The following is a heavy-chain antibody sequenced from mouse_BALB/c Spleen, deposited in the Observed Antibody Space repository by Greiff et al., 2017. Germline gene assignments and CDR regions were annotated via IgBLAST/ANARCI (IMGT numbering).Heavy chain of an antibody. D-gene: IGHD2-4*01. Sequence: VQLQESGPGLVAPSQSLSITCTVSGFSLTSYGVHWVRQPPGKGLEWLGVIWAGGSTNYNSALMSRLSISKDNSKSQVFLKMNSLQTDDTAMYYCARVDYDGFAYWGQGTLVTVSA. CDR1: GFSLTSYG. CDR3: ARVDYDGFAY. V-gene: IGHV2-9*02. CDR2: IWAGGST. J-gene: IGHJ3*01.